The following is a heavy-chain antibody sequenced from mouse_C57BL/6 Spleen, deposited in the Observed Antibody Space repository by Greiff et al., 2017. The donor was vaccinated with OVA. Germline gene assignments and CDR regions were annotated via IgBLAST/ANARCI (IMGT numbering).Heavy chain of an antibody. D-gene: IGHD1-1*01. CDR1: GYSFTSYY. CDR3: ARTTVVATGDIDY. V-gene: IGHV1-66*01. Sequence: QVQLQQSGPELVKPGASVKISCKASGYSFTSYYIHWVKQRPGQGLEWIGWIYPGSGNTKYNEKFKGKATLTADTSSSTAYMQLSSLTSEDSAVYYCARTTVVATGDIDYWGQGTTLTVSS. CDR2: IYPGSGNT. J-gene: IGHJ2*01.